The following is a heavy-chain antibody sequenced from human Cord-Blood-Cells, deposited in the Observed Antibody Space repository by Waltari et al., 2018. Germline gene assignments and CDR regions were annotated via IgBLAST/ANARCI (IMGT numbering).Heavy chain of an antibody. Sequence: EVQLVESGGGLVQPGGSLKLSCAASGFTFSGSAMHWVRQASGKGVGWCCRIRRKANRYAEAYAAAVKGRFTISRDDSKNTAYLQMNSLKTEDTAVYYCTRHLAGDAFDIWGQGTMVTVSS. CDR2: IRRKANRYAE. V-gene: IGHV3-73*02. D-gene: IGHD2-15*01. J-gene: IGHJ3*02. CDR1: GFTFSGSA. CDR3: TRHLAGDAFDI.